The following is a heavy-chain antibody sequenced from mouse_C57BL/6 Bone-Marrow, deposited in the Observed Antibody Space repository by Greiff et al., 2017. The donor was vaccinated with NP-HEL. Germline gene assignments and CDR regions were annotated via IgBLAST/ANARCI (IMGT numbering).Heavy chain of an antibody. Sequence: DVQLVESGGGLVQPGESLKLSCESNEYEFPSHDMPWVRKTPEQRLELVAAINSAGGSTYYPDTMESRFIISRDNTKKTLYPQMSSLRSEDTALYYCARWLQRGKAYWGQGTLVTVSA. V-gene: IGHV5-2*01. CDR3: ARWLQRGKAY. CDR2: INSAGGST. J-gene: IGHJ3*01. CDR1: EYEFPSHD. D-gene: IGHD2-2*01.